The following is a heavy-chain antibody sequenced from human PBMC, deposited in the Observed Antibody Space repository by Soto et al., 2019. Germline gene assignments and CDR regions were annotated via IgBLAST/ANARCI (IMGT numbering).Heavy chain of an antibody. CDR1: GFTFSSYA. CDR2: ISYDGSNK. V-gene: IGHV3-30-3*01. CDR3: AREPTYYDILTGYFFDY. D-gene: IGHD3-9*01. Sequence: QVQLVESGGGVVQPGRSLRLSCAASGFTFSSYAMHWVRQAPGKGLAWVAVISYDGSNKYYADSVKGRFTISRDNSKNTLYLQMNSLRAEDTAVYYCAREPTYYDILTGYFFDYWGQGTLVTVSS. J-gene: IGHJ4*02.